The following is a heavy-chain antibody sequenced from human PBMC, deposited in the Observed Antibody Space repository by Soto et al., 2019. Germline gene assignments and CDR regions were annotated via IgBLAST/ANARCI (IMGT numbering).Heavy chain of an antibody. J-gene: IGHJ4*01. D-gene: IGHD5-12*01. V-gene: IGHV3-23*01. CDR2: ISGSGGST. Sequence: EVQLLESGGGLVQPGGSLRLSCAASGFTFSSYAMSWVRQAPGKGLEWVSAISGSGGSTYYADSVKGRFTISRDNSKNTLYMQMNSMRAEDTAVYYCAKDWDVYSGYDWEVDYWAHGNMVTVSS. CDR1: GFTFSSYA. CDR3: AKDWDVYSGYDWEVDY.